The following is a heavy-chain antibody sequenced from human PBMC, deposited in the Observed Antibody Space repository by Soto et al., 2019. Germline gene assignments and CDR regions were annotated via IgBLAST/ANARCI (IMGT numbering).Heavy chain of an antibody. CDR1: GFTFSSYS. CDR3: AIYSSSPLYFDGMDV. Sequence: LTLSCAASGFTFSSYSMDWVGQAPGKGLEWVSSISSSSSYIYYADSVKGRFTISRDNAKNSLYLQMNSLRAEDTAVYYCAIYSSSPLYFDGMDVWGQGTTVTVSS. J-gene: IGHJ6*02. D-gene: IGHD6-13*01. V-gene: IGHV3-21*01. CDR2: ISSSSSYI.